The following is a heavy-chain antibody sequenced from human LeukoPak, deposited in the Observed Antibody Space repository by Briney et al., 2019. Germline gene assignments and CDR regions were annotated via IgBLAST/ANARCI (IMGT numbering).Heavy chain of an antibody. CDR2: INEDASII. Sequence: PGGSLRLSCAASGFTFSGYWMHGVRQAPGKGLKWVSRINEDASIITYADSVKGRFIISRDNTKNSLYLQMNSLRAEDTAVYYCVRDLILVWTPGDDFDFWGQGTLVTVSS. D-gene: IGHD3-16*01. J-gene: IGHJ4*02. CDR3: VRDLILVWTPGDDFDF. V-gene: IGHV3-74*01. CDR1: GFTFSGYW.